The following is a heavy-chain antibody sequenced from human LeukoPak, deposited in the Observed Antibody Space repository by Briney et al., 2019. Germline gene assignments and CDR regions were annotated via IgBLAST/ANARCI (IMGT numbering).Heavy chain of an antibody. D-gene: IGHD4-23*01. CDR1: GYTFAGYS. J-gene: IGHJ4*02. V-gene: IGHV1-2*02. CDR2: INPNSGGT. Sequence: ASVKVSCKASGYTFAGYSMHWVRQAPGQGLEWMGWINPNSGGTNYAQKFQGRVTMTRGTSISTAYMELSRLRSDDTAVYYCARVYKRGGGNPGYWGQGTLVTVSS. CDR3: ARVYKRGGGNPGY.